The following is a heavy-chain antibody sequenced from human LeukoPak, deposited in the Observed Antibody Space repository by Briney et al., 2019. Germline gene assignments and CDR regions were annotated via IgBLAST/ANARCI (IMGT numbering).Heavy chain of an antibody. D-gene: IGHD2-2*01. J-gene: IGHJ6*02. CDR1: GGSISSGDYY. V-gene: IGHV4-30-4*01. Sequence: SETLSLTCTVSGGSISSGDYYWSWIRQPPGKGLEWIGYIYYSGSTYYNPSLKSRVTISVDTSKNQFSLKLSSVTAADTAVYYCAKTFGYCSSTSCYLSYGMDVWGQGTAVTVSS. CDR3: AKTFGYCSSTSCYLSYGMDV. CDR2: IYYSGST.